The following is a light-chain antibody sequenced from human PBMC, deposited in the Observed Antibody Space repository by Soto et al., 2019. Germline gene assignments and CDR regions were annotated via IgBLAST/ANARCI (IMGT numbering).Light chain of an antibody. Sequence: EIVLTQSPGTLSLSPGERATLSCRAGQSVSSSYLAWYQQKPGQAPRLLIYGASSRATGIPDRFSGSGSGTDFTLTISRLEPEDFAVYYCQQYGSSPPLWTFGQGTKVEIK. CDR3: QQYGSSPPLWT. V-gene: IGKV3-20*01. J-gene: IGKJ1*01. CDR2: GAS. CDR1: QSVSSSY.